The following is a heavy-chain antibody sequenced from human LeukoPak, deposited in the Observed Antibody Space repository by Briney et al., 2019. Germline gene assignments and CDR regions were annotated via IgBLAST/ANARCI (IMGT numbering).Heavy chain of an antibody. Sequence: ASVKVSCKTSGYTFATYFVHWVRQAPGQGLEWMGYIQPNSGVTNYAQKFRGRVTMTWDTSISTAYTELSGLTSDDTAIYYCARPTYCGFDCYFNFDYWGQGTLVTVSS. D-gene: IGHD2-21*02. V-gene: IGHV1-2*02. CDR1: GYTFATYF. CDR3: ARPTYCGFDCYFNFDY. CDR2: IQPNSGVT. J-gene: IGHJ4*02.